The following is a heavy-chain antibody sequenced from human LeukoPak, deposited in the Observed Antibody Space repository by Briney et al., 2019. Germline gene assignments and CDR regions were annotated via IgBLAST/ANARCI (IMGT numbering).Heavy chain of an antibody. J-gene: IGHJ5*02. CDR2: INPNSGGT. Sequence: GASVKVSCKASGYTFTGYYMHWVRQAPGQGLEWMGWINPNSGGTNYAQKFQGRVTMTRDTSISTAYMELSRLRSDDTAVYYCARRNGYCSGGSCFFSWFDPWGQGTLVTVSS. CDR3: ARRNGYCSGGSCFFSWFDP. CDR1: GYTFTGYY. D-gene: IGHD2-15*01. V-gene: IGHV1-2*02.